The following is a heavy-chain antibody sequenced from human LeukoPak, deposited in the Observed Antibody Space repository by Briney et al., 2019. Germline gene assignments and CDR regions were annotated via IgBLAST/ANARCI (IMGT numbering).Heavy chain of an antibody. CDR3: AKGLWRELLEP. Sequence: GGSLRLSCAASGFTFSSYSMNWVRQAPGKGLEWVSSISSSSSYIYYADSVKGRFTISRDNSKNTLYLQMNSLRAEDTAVYYCAKGLWRELLEPWGQGTLVTVSS. J-gene: IGHJ4*02. CDR2: ISSSSSYI. D-gene: IGHD1-26*01. V-gene: IGHV3-21*01. CDR1: GFTFSSYS.